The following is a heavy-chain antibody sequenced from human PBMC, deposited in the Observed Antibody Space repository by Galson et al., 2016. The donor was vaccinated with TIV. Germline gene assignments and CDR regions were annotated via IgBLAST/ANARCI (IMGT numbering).Heavy chain of an antibody. CDR3: ARHDSSAFSNWYFNL. V-gene: IGHV5-51*01. Sequence: QSGAEVKKTGESLKISCRGSGYPFSGYYIGWVRQVPGKGLEWMGIIYPGNYHTVNSPSFEGQVTISADKSTTTAYLQWNSLKASDTAMYYCARHDSSAFSNWYFNLWGRGTLVTVSS. D-gene: IGHD3-22*01. J-gene: IGHJ2*01. CDR2: IYPGNYHT. CDR1: GYPFSGYY.